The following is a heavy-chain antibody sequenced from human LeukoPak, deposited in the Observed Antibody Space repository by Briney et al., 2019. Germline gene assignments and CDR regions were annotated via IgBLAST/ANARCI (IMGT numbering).Heavy chain of an antibody. V-gene: IGHV4-38-2*01. CDR3: ARAQGYCSGGSCYRSGYNWFDP. Sequence: SETLSLTCAVSGYSISSGYYWGWIRQPPGKGLEWIGSIYHSGSTYYNPSLKSRVTISVDTSKNQSSLKLSSVTAADTAVYYCARAQGYCSGGSCYRSGYNWFDPWGQGTLVTVSS. D-gene: IGHD2-15*01. CDR1: GYSISSGYY. CDR2: IYHSGST. J-gene: IGHJ5*02.